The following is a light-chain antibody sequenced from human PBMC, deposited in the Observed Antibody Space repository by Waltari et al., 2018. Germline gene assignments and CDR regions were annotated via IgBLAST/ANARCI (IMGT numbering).Light chain of an antibody. J-gene: IGKJ4*01. CDR2: GAS. CDR1: QTVTND. CDR3: QQYSKWPLT. V-gene: IGKV3-15*01. Sequence: EILMTQSPATLSVSPGEIVTLSCRASQTVTNDLAWYQQKLGQGPRLLIHGASTRATGIPARFSGSGSGTDFTLTISSLQSEDFAVYYCQQYSKWPLTFGGGTKVEIK.